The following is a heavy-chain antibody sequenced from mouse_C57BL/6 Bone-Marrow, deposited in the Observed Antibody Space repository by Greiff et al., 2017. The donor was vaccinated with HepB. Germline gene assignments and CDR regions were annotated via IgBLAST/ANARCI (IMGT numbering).Heavy chain of an antibody. Sequence: QVQLQQSGPELVKPGASVKISCKASGYAFSSSWMNWVKQRPGKGLEWIGRIYPGDGDTKYNGKFKGKATLTADKPTSTAYMQLSSLTSEDSAVSFCTVYVNYDYWGQGTTLTVSS. V-gene: IGHV1-82*01. CDR3: TVYVNYDY. J-gene: IGHJ2*01. CDR2: IYPGDGDT. D-gene: IGHD2-1*01. CDR1: GYAFSSSW.